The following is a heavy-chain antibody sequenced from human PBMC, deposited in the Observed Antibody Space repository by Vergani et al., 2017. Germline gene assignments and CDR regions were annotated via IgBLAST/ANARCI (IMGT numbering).Heavy chain of an antibody. CDR3: EEVEMATNNAFDI. V-gene: IGHV1-2*02. CDR1: GYTFTGYY. J-gene: IGHJ3*02. D-gene: IGHD5-24*01. CDR2: INPNRGGT. Sequence: QVQLVQSGAEVKKPGASVKVSCKASGYTFTGYYMHWVRQAPGQGLEWMGWINPNRGGTNYAQTFQGRVTMTRDTSISTAYMELSRLRSDDTAVYYCEEVEMATNNAFDIWGQGTMVTVSS.